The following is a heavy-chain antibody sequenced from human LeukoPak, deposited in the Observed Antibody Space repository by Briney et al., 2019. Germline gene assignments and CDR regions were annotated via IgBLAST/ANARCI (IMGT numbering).Heavy chain of an antibody. J-gene: IGHJ4*02. Sequence: PGGSLRLSCAASGFTFSSYGMHWVRQAPGKGLEWVAFIRYDGSNKYYADSVKGRFTISRDNPKNTLYLQMNSLRAEDTAVYYCAKGRVVVPAAFDYWGQGTLVTVSS. CDR3: AKGRVVVPAAFDY. D-gene: IGHD2-2*01. CDR1: GFTFSSYG. V-gene: IGHV3-30*02. CDR2: IRYDGSNK.